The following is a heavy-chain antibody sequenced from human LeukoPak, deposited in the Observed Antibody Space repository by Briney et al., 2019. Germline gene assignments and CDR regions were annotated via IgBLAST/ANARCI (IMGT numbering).Heavy chain of an antibody. Sequence: GRSLRLSCAASGFTFSSYAMHWVRQAPGKGLEWVAVISYDGSNKYYADSVKGRFTISRDNSKNTLYLQMNSLRAEDTAVYYCARDEMGYCSSTSCYGGWFDPWGQGTLVTVSS. J-gene: IGHJ5*02. D-gene: IGHD2-2*01. CDR3: ARDEMGYCSSTSCYGGWFDP. CDR2: ISYDGSNK. V-gene: IGHV3-30-3*01. CDR1: GFTFSSYA.